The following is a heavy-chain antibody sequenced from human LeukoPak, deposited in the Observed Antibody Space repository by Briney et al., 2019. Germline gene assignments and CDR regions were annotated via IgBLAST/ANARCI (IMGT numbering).Heavy chain of an antibody. Sequence: ASVKVSFKASGYTITGYYIHWVRQAPGQGLEWMGWINPNSGDTNYAQKFQGRVTMTRDTSINTAFMELSRLRSDDTAVCYCARDRHWNQGNFDYWGQGTLVTVSS. CDR1: GYTITGYY. J-gene: IGHJ4*02. V-gene: IGHV1-2*02. D-gene: IGHD1-1*01. CDR3: ARDRHWNQGNFDY. CDR2: INPNSGDT.